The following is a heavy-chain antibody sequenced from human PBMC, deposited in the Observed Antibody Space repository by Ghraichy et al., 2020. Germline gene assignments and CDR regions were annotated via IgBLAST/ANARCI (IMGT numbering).Heavy chain of an antibody. J-gene: IGHJ6*02. CDR1: GFTFSSYA. CDR3: ARDRQGGYDILTGYYSYYYYGMDV. D-gene: IGHD3-9*01. Sequence: GGSLRLSCAASGFTFSSYAMHWVRQAPGKGLEWVAVISYDGSNKYYADSVKGRFTISRDNSKNTLYLQMNSLRAEDTAVYYCARDRQGGYDILTGYYSYYYYGMDVWGQGTTVTVSS. V-gene: IGHV3-30-3*01. CDR2: ISYDGSNK.